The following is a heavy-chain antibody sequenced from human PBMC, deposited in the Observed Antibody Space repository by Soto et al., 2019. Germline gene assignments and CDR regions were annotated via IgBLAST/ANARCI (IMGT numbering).Heavy chain of an antibody. J-gene: IGHJ6*03. CDR2: IKQDGSEK. D-gene: IGHD3-9*01. CDR3: ARDGGIRYFGWLFLGSEYYYYYMDV. Sequence: GGSLRLSCAASGFTFSSYWRSWVRQAPGKGLEWVANIKQDGSEKYYVDSVKGRFTISRDNAKNSLYLQMNSLRAEDTAVYYCARDGGIRYFGWLFLGSEYYYYYMDVWGKGTTVTVSS. CDR1: GFTFSSYW. V-gene: IGHV3-7*01.